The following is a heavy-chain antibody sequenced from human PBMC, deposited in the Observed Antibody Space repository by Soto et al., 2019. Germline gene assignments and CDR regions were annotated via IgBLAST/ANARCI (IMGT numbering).Heavy chain of an antibody. J-gene: IGHJ4*02. Sequence: QVQLVQSGVEVKMPGASVKLSCKTYGYAFTKYGVTRVRQVSGQGLEWIGWVSGYNRTTNYAQKFEDRVIITTDASTTTPPTEPRSLRSDGTRISWRARERQWETLIYWGRGTLLTVSP. CDR3: ARERQWETLIY. CDR2: VSGYNRTT. CDR1: GYAFTKYG. V-gene: IGHV1-18*01. D-gene: IGHD1-26*01.